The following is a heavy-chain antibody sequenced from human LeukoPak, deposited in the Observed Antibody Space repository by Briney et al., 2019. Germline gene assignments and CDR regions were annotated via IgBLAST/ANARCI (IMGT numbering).Heavy chain of an antibody. J-gene: IGHJ3*02. CDR1: GFTVSSNH. CDR2: MSSTGNTI. V-gene: IGHV3-48*04. Sequence: GGSLRLSCEASGFTVSSNHMTWVRQAPGKGLEWISYMSSTGNTIYYPDSVKGRFTVSRDNAKNSLYLQMNSLRAEDTAVYYCAREGTWRSFDIWGQGTMVTVSS. D-gene: IGHD5-12*01. CDR3: AREGTWRSFDI.